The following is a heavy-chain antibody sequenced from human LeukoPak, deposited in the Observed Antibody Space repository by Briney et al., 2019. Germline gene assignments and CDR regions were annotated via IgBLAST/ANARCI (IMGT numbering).Heavy chain of an antibody. CDR2: IKQDGSEK. CDR1: GFTLGNYW. V-gene: IGHV3-7*01. Sequence: PGGSLRLSCAASGFTLGNYWMTWVRQAPGKGLERVANIKQDGSEKYYVDSVKGRFTISRDNAENSLYLQMSSLRAEDTAVYYCATGGWYSETWGQGVLVTVSS. D-gene: IGHD2-15*01. J-gene: IGHJ5*02. CDR3: ATGGWYSET.